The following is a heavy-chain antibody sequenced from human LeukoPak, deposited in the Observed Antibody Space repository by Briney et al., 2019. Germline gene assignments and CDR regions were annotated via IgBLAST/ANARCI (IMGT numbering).Heavy chain of an antibody. CDR3: AGSTGTSMPYYFDY. J-gene: IGHJ4*02. Sequence: SETLSLTCTVSGGSISSSSYHWGWIRQPPGKGLEWIGSIYYSGSTYYNPSFRSRVTISLDTSKNQFSLELSSVTAADSAVYYCAGSTGTSMPYYFDYWGQGTLVAVSS. CDR2: IYYSGST. CDR1: GGSISSSSYH. D-gene: IGHD2/OR15-2a*01. V-gene: IGHV4-39*07.